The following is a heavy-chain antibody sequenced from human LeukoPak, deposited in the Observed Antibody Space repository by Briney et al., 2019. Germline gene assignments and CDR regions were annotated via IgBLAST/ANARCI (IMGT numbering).Heavy chain of an antibody. CDR3: AKDSASLVAPPFDY. CDR2: ISYDGSNK. V-gene: IGHV3-30-3*01. Sequence: GGSLRLSCAASGFTFSSYAMHWVRQAPGKGLEWVAVISYDGSNKYYADSVKGRFTISRDNSKNTLYLQMNSLRAEDTAVYYCAKDSASLVAPPFDYWGQGTLVTVSS. CDR1: GFTFSSYA. D-gene: IGHD2-15*01. J-gene: IGHJ4*02.